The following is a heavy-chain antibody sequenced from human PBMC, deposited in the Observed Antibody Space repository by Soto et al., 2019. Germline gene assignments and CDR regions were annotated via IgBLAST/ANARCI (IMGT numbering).Heavy chain of an antibody. Sequence: SDTLSLTCTVSGGSISSSSYYWGWIRQPPGKGLEWIGSIYYSGSTYYNQSLKSRVTISVDTSKNQFSLKMSSVTAADTAVYYCARSNYDILTGSVRYYYYGMDVWGQGTTVTVS. CDR3: ARSNYDILTGSVRYYYYGMDV. D-gene: IGHD3-9*01. CDR2: IYYSGST. J-gene: IGHJ6*02. CDR1: GGSISSSSYY. V-gene: IGHV4-39*01.